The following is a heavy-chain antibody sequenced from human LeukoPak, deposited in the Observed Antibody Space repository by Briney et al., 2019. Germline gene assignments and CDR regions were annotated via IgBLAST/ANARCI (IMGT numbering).Heavy chain of an antibody. CDR1: GFTFGDYA. D-gene: IGHD3-16*01. Sequence: GGSLRLSCTASGFTFGDYAMSWFRQAPGKGLEWVSFIRSKAYGGTTEYAASVSGRFTISRDDSKSIAYLQMNSLKTEDTAVYYCTRDLGPPPNYFDYWGQGTLVTVSS. CDR3: TRDLGPPPNYFDY. CDR2: IRSKAYGGTT. V-gene: IGHV3-49*03. J-gene: IGHJ4*02.